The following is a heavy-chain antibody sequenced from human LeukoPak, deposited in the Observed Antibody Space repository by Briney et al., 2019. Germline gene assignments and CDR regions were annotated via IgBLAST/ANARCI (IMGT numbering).Heavy chain of an antibody. D-gene: IGHD1-26*01. Sequence: PGGSLRLSCAASGFTFSISWMSWVRQAPGKGLEWVAVIWYDGSNKYYADSVKGRFTISRDNSKNTLYLQMNSLRAEDTAVYYCAKDMDQGGSTGFDYWGQGTLVTVPS. CDR3: AKDMDQGGSTGFDY. J-gene: IGHJ4*02. CDR1: GFTFSISW. V-gene: IGHV3-33*06. CDR2: IWYDGSNK.